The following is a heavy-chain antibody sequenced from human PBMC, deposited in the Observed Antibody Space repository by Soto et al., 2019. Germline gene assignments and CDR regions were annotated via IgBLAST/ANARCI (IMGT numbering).Heavy chain of an antibody. CDR2: ISYDGSNK. V-gene: IGHV3-30*18. Sequence: QVQLVESGGGVVQPGRSLRLSCAASGFTFSSYGMHWVRQAPGKGLEWVAVISYDGSNKYYADSVKGRFTISRDNSKNTLYLQMNSLRAADTAVYYCAKDILRVIAAAGPFDYWGQGTLVTVSS. CDR1: GFTFSSYG. J-gene: IGHJ4*02. CDR3: AKDILRVIAAAGPFDY. D-gene: IGHD6-13*01.